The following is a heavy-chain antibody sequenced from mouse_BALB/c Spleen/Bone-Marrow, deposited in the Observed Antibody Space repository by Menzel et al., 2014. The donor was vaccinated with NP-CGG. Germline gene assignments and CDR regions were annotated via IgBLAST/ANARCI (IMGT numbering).Heavy chain of an antibody. CDR1: GFTFSSFG. CDR2: ISSGSSTI. Sequence: EVKLVESGGGLVQPGGSRKLSCAASGFTFSSFGMHWVRQAPEKGLEWVAYISSGSSTIYYADTVKGRFTISRDNPKNTLFLQMTSLRSEDSAMYYCARWRYSYAMDYWGQGTSVTVSS. J-gene: IGHJ4*01. CDR3: ARWRYSYAMDY. V-gene: IGHV5-17*02.